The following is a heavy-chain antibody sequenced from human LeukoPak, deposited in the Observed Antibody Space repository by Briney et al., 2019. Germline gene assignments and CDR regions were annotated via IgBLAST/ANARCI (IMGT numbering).Heavy chain of an antibody. CDR3: ARVGVGYYGSGSYFDY. CDR1: GFTFSNTN. CDR2: ISSSSSYI. Sequence: GRSLTPACAASGFTFSNTNMNSVRQPPGKGLGWVSSISSSSSYIYYADSVKGRFTISRDNAKNSLYLQMNSMRAEDTAVYFCARVGVGYYGSGSYFDYWGQGTLVTVSS. D-gene: IGHD3-10*01. V-gene: IGHV3-21*01. J-gene: IGHJ4*02.